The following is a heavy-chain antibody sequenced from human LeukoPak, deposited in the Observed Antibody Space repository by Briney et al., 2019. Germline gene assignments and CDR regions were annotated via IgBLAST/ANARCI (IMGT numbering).Heavy chain of an antibody. V-gene: IGHV3-21*01. CDR3: ARPAAPAFGHYYDISGWALDI. J-gene: IGHJ3*02. Sequence: PGGSLRLSCVDSGFTFSTYSMNWVRQAPGKGLEWVSSISSSSSYIYYGDSVKGRFTISRDNAKNSLYLQMNSLRAEDTAVYYCARPAAPAFGHYYDISGWALDIWGQGTMVTVSS. CDR2: ISSSSSYI. D-gene: IGHD3-22*01. CDR1: GFTFSTYS.